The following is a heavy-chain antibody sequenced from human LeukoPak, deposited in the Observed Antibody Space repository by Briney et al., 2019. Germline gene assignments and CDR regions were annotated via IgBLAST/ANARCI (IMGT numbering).Heavy chain of an antibody. V-gene: IGHV4-59*01. Sequence: SETLSLTCTISGDSISGFYWSWIRQPPGKGLEWIGYIYYSGSPNYNPSLNSRVTMSVDSSKNQFSLRLSSVTAADTAVYYCARLGPSYYDSSAYFDYWGQGTLVTVSS. CDR1: GDSISGFY. D-gene: IGHD3-22*01. CDR2: IYYSGSP. CDR3: ARLGPSYYDSSAYFDY. J-gene: IGHJ4*02.